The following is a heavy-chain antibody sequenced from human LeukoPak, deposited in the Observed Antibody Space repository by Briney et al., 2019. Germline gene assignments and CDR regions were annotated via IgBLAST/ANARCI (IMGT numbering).Heavy chain of an antibody. D-gene: IGHD4-17*01. Sequence: QPGGSLRLSCAASGFTFSSCARSWVRQAPGKGLEWVSAISGSGGSTYYADSVKGRFTISRDNSKNTLYLQMNSLRAEDTAVYYCAKDLRPTVTTGEPGFYFDYWGQGTLVTVSS. V-gene: IGHV3-23*01. CDR1: GFTFSSCA. J-gene: IGHJ4*02. CDR2: ISGSGGST. CDR3: AKDLRPTVTTGEPGFYFDY.